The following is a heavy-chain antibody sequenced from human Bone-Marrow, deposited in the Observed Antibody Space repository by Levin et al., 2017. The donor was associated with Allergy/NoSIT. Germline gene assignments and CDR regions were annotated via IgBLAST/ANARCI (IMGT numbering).Heavy chain of an antibody. V-gene: IGHV4-30-4*01. Sequence: PSETLSLTCSVSGGSIRSGDYCWSWVRQPPGKGLEWIGYIYYSGTTDYNPSLKSRLTTSVDTSKNQFSLRLNSVTAADTAVYFCARALLRLGDPALDNWGQGILVTVSS. CDR2: IYYSGTT. D-gene: IGHD3-16*01. CDR1: GGSIRSGDYC. CDR3: ARALLRLGDPALDN. J-gene: IGHJ4*02.